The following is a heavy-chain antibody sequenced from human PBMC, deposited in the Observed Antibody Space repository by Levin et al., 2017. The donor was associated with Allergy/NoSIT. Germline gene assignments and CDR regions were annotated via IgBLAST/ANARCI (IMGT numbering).Heavy chain of an antibody. CDR1: GFTFSSYS. D-gene: IGHD2-15*01. J-gene: IGHJ2*01. Sequence: GGSLRLSCAASGFTFSSYSMNWVRQAPGKGLEWVSSISSSSTYIYYADSVKGRFTISRDNAKNSLYLQMNSLRAEDTAVYYCAREVVPWYFDLWGRGTLVTVSS. V-gene: IGHV3-21*01. CDR2: ISSSSTYI. CDR3: AREVVPWYFDL.